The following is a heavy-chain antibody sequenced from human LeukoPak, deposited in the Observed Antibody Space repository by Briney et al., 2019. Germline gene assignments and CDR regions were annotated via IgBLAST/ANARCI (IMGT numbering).Heavy chain of an antibody. Sequence: GGSLRLSCAASGFTVSSNYMSWVRQAPGKGLEWVSVIYRGGSTYYADSVKGRFTISRDNSKNTLYLQMNSLRAADTAVYYCARVHCSSTSCYDAFDIWGQGTMVTVSS. CDR3: ARVHCSSTSCYDAFDI. V-gene: IGHV3-53*05. CDR2: IYRGGST. CDR1: GFTVSSNY. D-gene: IGHD2-2*01. J-gene: IGHJ3*02.